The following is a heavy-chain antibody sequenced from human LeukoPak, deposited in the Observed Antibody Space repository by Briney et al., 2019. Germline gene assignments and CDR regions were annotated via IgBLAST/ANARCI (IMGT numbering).Heavy chain of an antibody. CDR2: ISSSSSYI. V-gene: IGHV3-21*04. CDR3: AKDRSIAAGDDAFDI. D-gene: IGHD6-13*01. Sequence: SGGSLRLSCAASGFTFSSYSMNWVRQAPGKGLEWVSSISSSSSYIYYADSVKGRFTISRDNAKNSLYLQMNSLRAEDTAVYYCAKDRSIAAGDDAFDIWGQGTMVTVSS. CDR1: GFTFSSYS. J-gene: IGHJ3*02.